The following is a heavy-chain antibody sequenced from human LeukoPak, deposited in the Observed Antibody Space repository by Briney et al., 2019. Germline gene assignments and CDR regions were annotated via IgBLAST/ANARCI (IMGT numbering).Heavy chain of an antibody. CDR2: ISYDGSNK. Sequence: GGSLRLSCAASGFTFSSYGMHWVRQAPGKGLEWVAVISYDGSNKYYADPVKGRFTISRDNSKNTLYLQMNSLRAEDTAVYYCAKPIENGPLANFDYWGQGTLVTVSS. D-gene: IGHD2-21*01. CDR3: AKPIENGPLANFDY. CDR1: GFTFSSYG. J-gene: IGHJ4*02. V-gene: IGHV3-30*18.